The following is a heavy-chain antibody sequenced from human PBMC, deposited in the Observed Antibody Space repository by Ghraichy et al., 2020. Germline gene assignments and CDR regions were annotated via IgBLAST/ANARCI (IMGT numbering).Heavy chain of an antibody. J-gene: IGHJ2*01. CDR2: ISNGGNTI. CDR1: GFSFSHCG. CDR3: ARLAMASPVNAGWYFDV. D-gene: IGHD5-24*01. V-gene: IGHV3-48*02. Sequence: GGSLRLSCVTSGFSFSHCGFNWVRQAPGRGLEWIAYISNGGNTIYYADSVKGRFTVSKDNAKNSLYLQMSSLRDDDTAVYFCARLAMASPVNAGWYFDVWGRGTLVTVSS.